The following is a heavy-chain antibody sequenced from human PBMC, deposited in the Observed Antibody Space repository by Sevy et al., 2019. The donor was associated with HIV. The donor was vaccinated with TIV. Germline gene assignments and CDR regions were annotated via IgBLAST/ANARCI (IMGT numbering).Heavy chain of an antibody. CDR1: GFTFSSYS. CDR3: AREGGYTDQGMDV. D-gene: IGHD5-18*01. J-gene: IGHJ6*02. V-gene: IGHV3-48*01. CDR2: ISSSGII. Sequence: GGSLRLSCAASGFTFSSYSVNWVRQAPGKGLEWVSYISSSGIIYYADSVEGRFTISRDNAKNSLYLQMNSLRAEDTAVYRCAREGGYTDQGMDVWGQGTTVTVSS.